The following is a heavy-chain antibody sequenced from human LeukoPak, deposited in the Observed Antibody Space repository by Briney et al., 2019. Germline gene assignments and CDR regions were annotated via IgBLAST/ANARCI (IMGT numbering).Heavy chain of an antibody. J-gene: IGHJ4*02. Sequence: PGGSLRLSCAASGFTFSSHAMHWVRQAPGKGLEWVAVISYDGSNKYYADSVKGRFTISRDNSKNTLCLQMNSLRAEDTAVYYCARWAVVVPAAPFDYWGQGTLVTVSS. CDR1: GFTFSSHA. V-gene: IGHV3-30*04. CDR2: ISYDGSNK. D-gene: IGHD2-2*01. CDR3: ARWAVVVPAAPFDY.